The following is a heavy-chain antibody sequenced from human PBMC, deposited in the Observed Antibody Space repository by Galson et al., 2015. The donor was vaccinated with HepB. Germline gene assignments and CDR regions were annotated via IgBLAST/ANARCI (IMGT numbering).Heavy chain of an antibody. J-gene: IGHJ4*01. V-gene: IGHV1-18*04. CDR3: ARAVLGSLYGDFDY. CDR1: GYSFRHHG. Sequence: SVKVSCKASGYSFRHHGISWVRQAPGQGLEWLGWIGSDNGETKYTEKFQGRVTMTTDISMSTSDMELRSLRSDDTAVYYCARAVLGSLYGDFDYWGQGTLITFSS. CDR2: IGSDNGET. D-gene: IGHD2-15*01.